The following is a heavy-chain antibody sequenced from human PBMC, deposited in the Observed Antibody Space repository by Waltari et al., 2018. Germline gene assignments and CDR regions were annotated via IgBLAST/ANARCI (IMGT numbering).Heavy chain of an antibody. CDR2: INPSGDST. Sequence: QVQLVQSGAEVKKPGASVKVSCKASGNTFTSYYMHWVRQAPGQGLEWMGIINPSGDSTTYAQKFQGRVTMTRDTSTSTVYMELSSLRSEDTAVYYCAREAVAVGGAAFDIWGQGTMATVSS. D-gene: IGHD6-19*01. J-gene: IGHJ3*02. V-gene: IGHV1-46*01. CDR1: GNTFTSYY. CDR3: AREAVAVGGAAFDI.